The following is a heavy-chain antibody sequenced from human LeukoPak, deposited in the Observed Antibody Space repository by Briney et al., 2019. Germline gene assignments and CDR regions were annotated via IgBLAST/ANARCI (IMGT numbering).Heavy chain of an antibody. Sequence: SETLSLTCTVSGSSISSGGYYWSWIRQHPGKGLEWIGYIYYSGSTYYNPSLKSRVTISVDTSKNQFSLKLSSVTAADTAVYYCARDRAGGKPDYWGQGTLVTVSS. CDR1: GSSISSGGYY. CDR3: ARDRAGGKPDY. V-gene: IGHV4-31*03. CDR2: IYYSGST. J-gene: IGHJ4*02. D-gene: IGHD2-8*02.